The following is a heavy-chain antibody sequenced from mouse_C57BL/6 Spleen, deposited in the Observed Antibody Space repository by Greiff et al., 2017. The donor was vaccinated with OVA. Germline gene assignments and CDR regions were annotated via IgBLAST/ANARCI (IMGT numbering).Heavy chain of an antibody. Sequence: QVQLQQPGAELVKPGASVKLSCKASGYTFTSYWMQWVKQRPGQGLEWIGEIDPSDSYTNYNQKFKGKATLTVDTSSSTAYMQLSSLTSEDSAVYYCARQLREMDYWGQGTSVTVSS. CDR3: ARQLREMDY. CDR1: GYTFTSYW. V-gene: IGHV1-50*01. J-gene: IGHJ4*01. D-gene: IGHD3-2*02. CDR2: IDPSDSYT.